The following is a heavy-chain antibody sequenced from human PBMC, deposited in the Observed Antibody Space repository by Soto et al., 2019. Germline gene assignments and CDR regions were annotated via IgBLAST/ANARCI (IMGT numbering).Heavy chain of an antibody. Sequence: PSETLSLTCTVSGGSISSYYWSWIRQPPGKGLEWIGYIYYSGSTNYNPSLKSRVTISVDTSKNQFSLKLSSVTAADTAVYYCARAYSSSWYPLYDYWGQGTLVTVSS. V-gene: IGHV4-59*01. CDR2: IYYSGST. D-gene: IGHD6-13*01. CDR1: GGSISSYY. CDR3: ARAYSSSWYPLYDY. J-gene: IGHJ4*02.